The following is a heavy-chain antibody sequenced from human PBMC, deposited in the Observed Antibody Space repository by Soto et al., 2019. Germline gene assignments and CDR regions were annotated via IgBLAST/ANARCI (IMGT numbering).Heavy chain of an antibody. CDR2: IIPILGIA. Sequence: GASVKVSCKASGGTFSSYTISWVRQAPGQGLEWMGRIIPILGIANYAQKFQGRVTITADKSTSTAYMELSSLRSEDTAVYYCARDDSGFSGSHYIDYFNDWGQGALVTVSS. J-gene: IGHJ4*02. V-gene: IGHV1-69*04. CDR3: ARDDSGFSGSHYIDYFND. CDR1: GGTFSSYT. D-gene: IGHD1-26*01.